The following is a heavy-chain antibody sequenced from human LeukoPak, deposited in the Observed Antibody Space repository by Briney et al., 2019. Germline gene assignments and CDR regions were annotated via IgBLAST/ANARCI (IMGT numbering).Heavy chain of an antibody. CDR3: ARGRNDLSIRYFDWRPNYKNWFDP. J-gene: IGHJ5*02. V-gene: IGHV4-34*01. CDR1: GGSFSGYY. Sequence: QTSETLSLTCAVYGGSFSGYYWSWIRQPPGKGLEWIGEINHSGSTNYNPSLKSRVTISVDTSKNQFSLKLSSVTAADTAVYYCARGRNDLSIRYFDWRPNYKNWFDPWGQGTLVTVSS. D-gene: IGHD3-9*01. CDR2: INHSGST.